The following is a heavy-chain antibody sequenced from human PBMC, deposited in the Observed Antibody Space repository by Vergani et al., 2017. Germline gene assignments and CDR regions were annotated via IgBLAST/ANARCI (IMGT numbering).Heavy chain of an antibody. V-gene: IGHV4-38-2*01. J-gene: IGHJ2*01. CDR3: ARXPYYHDTSGFFFDL. Sequence: QVQLQESGPGLVKPSETLPLTCGVSGYSINSGYYWAWIRQPPGKGLDWIGTIHHSGSSYHNPSLKSRVTISVETSKNHFSLKLTSVTAADTAVYYCARXPYYHDTSGFFFDLWGRGTLVTVSS. CDR2: IHHSGSS. CDR1: GYSINSGYY. D-gene: IGHD3-22*01.